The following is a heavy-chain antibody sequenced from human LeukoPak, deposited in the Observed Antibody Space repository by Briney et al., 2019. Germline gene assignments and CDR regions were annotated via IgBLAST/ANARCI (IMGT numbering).Heavy chain of an antibody. CDR3: AVYYYDSSGYYSYDAFDI. CDR2: IIPILGIA. Sequence: GASVKVSCKASGGTFSSYAISWVRQAPGQGLEWMGRIIPILGIANYAQKFQGRVTITADKSTSTAYMELSSLRSEDTAVYYCAVYYYDSSGYYSYDAFDIWGQGTMVTVSS. J-gene: IGHJ3*02. CDR1: GGTFSSYA. V-gene: IGHV1-69*04. D-gene: IGHD3-22*01.